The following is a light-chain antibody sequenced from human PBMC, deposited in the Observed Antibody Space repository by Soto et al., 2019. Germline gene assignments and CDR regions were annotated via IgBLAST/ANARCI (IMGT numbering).Light chain of an antibody. V-gene: IGKV1-6*01. CDR2: AAS. J-gene: IGKJ1*01. CDR1: RDVGSD. Sequence: QMTQSPSSLSASVGEKIIITCRASRDVGSDVSWYQPKPGQAPKLLIYAASNLYTGVPSRFSGSRSGTEFTLAISSLQPEDFASYYCLQDYGDSWTVGQGTKVDSK. CDR3: LQDYGDSWT.